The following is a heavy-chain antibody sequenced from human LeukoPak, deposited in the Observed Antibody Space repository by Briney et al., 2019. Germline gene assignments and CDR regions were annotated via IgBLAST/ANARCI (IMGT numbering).Heavy chain of an antibody. J-gene: IGHJ5*02. CDR3: AATNWFDP. D-gene: IGHD1-26*01. CDR1: GFTFSDYW. CDR2: INQGGSEQ. Sequence: PGGSLRLSCAASGFTFSDYWMSWVRQAPGKGLEWVANINQGGSEQFYVDSLKGRFTISRDNAKNSLFLQMNDLTVEDTAVYYCAATNWFDPWGQGTLVTVSS. V-gene: IGHV3-7*01.